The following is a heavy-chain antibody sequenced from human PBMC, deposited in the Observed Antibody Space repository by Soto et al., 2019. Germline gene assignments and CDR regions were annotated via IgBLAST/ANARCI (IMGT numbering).Heavy chain of an antibody. J-gene: IGHJ4*02. CDR1: GFTFSSYA. Sequence: EVQLVESGGGLVQPGGSLRLSCAASGFTFSSYAMHWVRQAPGKGLEYVSAISSNGGSTYYANSVKGRFTISRDNSKNTLYLQMGSLRAEDMAVYYCARFGGYYSDYWGQGTLVTVSS. CDR2: ISSNGGST. CDR3: ARFGGYYSDY. V-gene: IGHV3-64*01. D-gene: IGHD3-22*01.